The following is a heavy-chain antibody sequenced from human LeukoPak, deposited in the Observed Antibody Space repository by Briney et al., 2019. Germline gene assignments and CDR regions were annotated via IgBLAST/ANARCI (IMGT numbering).Heavy chain of an antibody. CDR3: ARDYYDSSGYHYFDY. Sequence: GGSLRLSCAASGFTFSSYSMNWVRQAPGKGLEWVSSISSSSSYIYYADSVKGRFTISRDNAKNSLYLQMNSLRAEDTAVYYCARDYYDSSGYHYFDYWGQGTLVTVSS. CDR1: GFTFSSYS. J-gene: IGHJ4*02. V-gene: IGHV3-21*01. CDR2: ISSSSSYI. D-gene: IGHD3-22*01.